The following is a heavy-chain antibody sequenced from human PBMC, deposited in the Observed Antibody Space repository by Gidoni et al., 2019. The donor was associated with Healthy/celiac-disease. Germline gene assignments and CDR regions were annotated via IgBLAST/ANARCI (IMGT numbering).Heavy chain of an antibody. CDR3: AKGLSSGWYFGPAFDI. J-gene: IGHJ3*02. CDR2: ISYDGSNK. CDR1: GFPFSSYG. Sequence: QVQLVESGGGVVQPGRSLRLSCAASGFPFSSYGMHWVRQAPGKGLEWVAVISYDGSNKYYADSVKGRFTISRDNSKNTLYLQMNSLRAEDTAVYYCAKGLSSGWYFGPAFDIWGQGTMVTVSS. D-gene: IGHD6-19*01. V-gene: IGHV3-30*18.